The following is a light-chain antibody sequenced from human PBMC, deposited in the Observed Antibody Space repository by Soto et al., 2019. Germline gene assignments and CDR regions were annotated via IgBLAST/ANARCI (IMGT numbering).Light chain of an antibody. Sequence: DIVMTQSPDSLAVSLGERATINCKSSQSVLYSSNNKNYLAWYQQKPGQPPKLLIYWASTRESGVPDRFSGSGSGTDFTLKISRVEAEDVGVYYCMQGTHWPPTWTFGQGTKVDIK. CDR3: MQGTHWPPTWT. J-gene: IGKJ1*01. CDR2: WAS. CDR1: QSVLYSSNNKNY. V-gene: IGKV4-1*01.